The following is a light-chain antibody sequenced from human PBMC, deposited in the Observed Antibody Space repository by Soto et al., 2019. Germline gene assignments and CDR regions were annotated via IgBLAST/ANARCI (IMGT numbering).Light chain of an antibody. J-gene: IGLJ2*01. CDR2: EVS. Sequence: QSALTQPASVSGSPGQSITISCTGTSSDVGGYNYVSWYQQHPGKAPKLMIYEVSNRPSGVSNRFSGSKSGNTASLTISGRQAEDEADYYCSSYTSISTHVVFGGGTKLTVL. V-gene: IGLV2-14*01. CDR3: SSYTSISTHVV. CDR1: SSDVGGYNY.